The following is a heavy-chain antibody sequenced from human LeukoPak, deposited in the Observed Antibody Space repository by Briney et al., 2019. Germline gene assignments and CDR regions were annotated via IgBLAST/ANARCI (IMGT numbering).Heavy chain of an antibody. CDR2: IYSGGST. D-gene: IGHD1-26*01. V-gene: IGHV3-66*01. Sequence: PGGSLRLSCAASGFTVSSNYTSWVRQAPGKGLEWVSVIYSGGSTYYADSVKGRFTISRDNSKNTLYLQMNSLRAEDTAVYYCARLGSGSYHTPGYFDYWGQGTLVTVSS. J-gene: IGHJ4*02. CDR3: ARLGSGSYHTPGYFDY. CDR1: GFTVSSNY.